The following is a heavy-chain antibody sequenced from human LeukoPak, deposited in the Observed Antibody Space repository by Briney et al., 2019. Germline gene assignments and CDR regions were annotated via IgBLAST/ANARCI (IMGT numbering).Heavy chain of an antibody. V-gene: IGHV4-30-4*01. D-gene: IGHD2-15*01. Sequence: SQTLSLTCTVSGGSISSGDYYWSWIRQPPGKGLEWIGYIYYSGSTYYNPSLKSRVTISVDTSKNQFSLKLSSVTAADTAVYYCARAVVVVAATNWFDPWGQGTLVTASS. CDR1: GGSISSGDYY. J-gene: IGHJ5*02. CDR2: IYYSGST. CDR3: ARAVVVVAATNWFDP.